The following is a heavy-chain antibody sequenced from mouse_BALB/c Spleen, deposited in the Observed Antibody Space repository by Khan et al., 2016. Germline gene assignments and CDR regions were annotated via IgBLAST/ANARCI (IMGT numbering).Heavy chain of an antibody. CDR1: GFNIKDTY. Sequence: VQLKQSGAELVKPGASVKLSCTASGFNIKDTYMHWVKQRPEQGLEWIGRIDPANGNTKYDPKFQGKATITADTSSHTAYLQLSSLTSEDTAVYYCAKITTVVGGYFDYWGQGTTLTVSS. CDR2: IDPANGNT. V-gene: IGHV14-3*02. D-gene: IGHD1-1*01. CDR3: AKITTVVGGYFDY. J-gene: IGHJ2*01.